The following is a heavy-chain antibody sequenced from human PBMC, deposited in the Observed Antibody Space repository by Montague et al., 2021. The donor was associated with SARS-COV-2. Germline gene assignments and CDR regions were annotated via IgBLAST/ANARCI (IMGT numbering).Heavy chain of an antibody. Sequence: SLSFSASGFVFDDFAMHWVRQVPGKGLERVSGISWNSADIGYADSVKGRFTISRDNAKNFLSLQMNSLRTEDTALYYCAKGLPLSVTGSHSLDVWGQGTTVTVSS. D-gene: IGHD6-19*01. V-gene: IGHV3-9*01. CDR1: GFVFDDFA. CDR2: ISWNSADI. J-gene: IGHJ6*02. CDR3: AKGLPLSVTGSHSLDV.